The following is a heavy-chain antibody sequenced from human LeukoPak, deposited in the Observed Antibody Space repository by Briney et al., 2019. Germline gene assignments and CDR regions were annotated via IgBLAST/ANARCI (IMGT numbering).Heavy chain of an antibody. J-gene: IGHJ4*02. CDR2: IYHSGST. CDR1: GGSISSSNW. CDR3: ASKWLGLNY. D-gene: IGHD6-19*01. Sequence: SETLSLTCAVSGGSISSSNWWSWVRQPPGKGLGWIGEIYHSGSTNYIPSLKSRVTISVDKSKNQFSLRLSSVTAADTAVYYCASKWLGLNYWGQGTLVTVSS. V-gene: IGHV4-4*02.